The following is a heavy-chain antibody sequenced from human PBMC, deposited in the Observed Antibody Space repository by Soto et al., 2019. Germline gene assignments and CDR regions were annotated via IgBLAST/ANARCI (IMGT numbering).Heavy chain of an antibody. CDR2: ISYDGSNK. J-gene: IGHJ6*02. D-gene: IGHD5-12*01. CDR3: AKNQGGYDYYYNGMDV. V-gene: IGHV3-30*18. Sequence: QVQLVESGGGVVQPGRSLRLSCAASGFTFSTHGMHWVRQAPGKGLEWVADISYDGSNKYYADSVKGRFTISRDNSRNALYLQMNSLRDEDTAVYYCAKNQGGYDYYYNGMDVWGQGTTVTV. CDR1: GFTFSTHG.